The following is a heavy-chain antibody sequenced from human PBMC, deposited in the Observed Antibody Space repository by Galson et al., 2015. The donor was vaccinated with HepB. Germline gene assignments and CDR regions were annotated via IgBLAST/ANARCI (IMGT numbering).Heavy chain of an antibody. CDR2: VYHDGNS. V-gene: IGHV4-4*02. D-gene: IGHD1-1*01. CDR3: AKTMEVTGNGAVGWGDAYEL. J-gene: IGHJ3*01. CDR1: DGSISSDNW. Sequence: TLSLTCTVSDGSISSDNWWTWVRQTPGKGLEWIGEVYHDGNSRYNPSLESRVTISLDRSKNFFSLRMTSVIAADTAVYYCAKTMEVTGNGAVGWGDAYELWGQGTLVHVSS.